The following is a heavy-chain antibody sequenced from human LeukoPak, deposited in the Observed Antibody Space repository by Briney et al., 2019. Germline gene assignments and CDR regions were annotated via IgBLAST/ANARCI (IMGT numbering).Heavy chain of an antibody. CDR1: GFTFSSYS. J-gene: IGHJ4*02. CDR2: ISTSSSYI. CDR3: ARDPGSTVTTLDY. D-gene: IGHD4-17*01. Sequence: GGSLRLSCAASGFTFSSYSMNWVRQAPGKGLEWVSSISTSSSYIYFADSVKGRFTISRDNAKNSLYLQMNSLRAEDTAVYYCARDPGSTVTTLDYWGQGTLVTVSS. V-gene: IGHV3-21*01.